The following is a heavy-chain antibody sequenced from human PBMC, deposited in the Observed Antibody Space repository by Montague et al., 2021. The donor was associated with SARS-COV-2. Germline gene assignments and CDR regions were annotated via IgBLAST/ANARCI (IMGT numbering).Heavy chain of an antibody. V-gene: IGHV4-59*01. J-gene: IGHJ6*02. CDR2: IYYTGST. Sequence: SETLSLTCTVSGRSIGIYYWNWIRQSPGKGLEWLGYIYYTGSTKYSPSLKSRVTISMDTSRDQLSLRLKSVTAADTAVYYCARDNYGDWGYYGLDVWGQGTTVIVSS. CDR3: ARDNYGDWGYYGLDV. CDR1: GRSIGIYY. D-gene: IGHD4-17*01.